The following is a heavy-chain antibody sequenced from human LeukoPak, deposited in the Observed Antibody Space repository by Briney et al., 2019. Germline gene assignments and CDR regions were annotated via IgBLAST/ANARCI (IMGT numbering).Heavy chain of an antibody. Sequence: GGSLRLSCAASGFTFNDYYMSWFRQAPGKGLEWVSYISSSGSTIFYADSVKGRFTISRENAKNSLYLQMNSLRAEDTAVYYCARGYTSPWDRAFDIWGQGTMVTVSS. CDR3: ARGYTSPWDRAFDI. CDR1: GFTFNDYY. V-gene: IGHV3-11*04. D-gene: IGHD6-19*01. CDR2: ISSSGSTI. J-gene: IGHJ3*02.